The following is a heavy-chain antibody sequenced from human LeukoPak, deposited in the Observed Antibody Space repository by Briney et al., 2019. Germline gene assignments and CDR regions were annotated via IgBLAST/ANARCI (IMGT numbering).Heavy chain of an antibody. J-gene: IGHJ6*02. D-gene: IGHD3-22*01. Sequence: GASVKVSCKASGGTFSSYAISWVRQAPGQGLEWMGRIIPILGIANYAQKLQGRVTMTTDTSTSTAYMELRSLRSDDTAVYYCARGRATMIVATLAYYYGMDVWGQGTTVTVSS. V-gene: IGHV1-69*04. CDR1: GGTFSSYA. CDR2: IIPILGIA. CDR3: ARGRATMIVATLAYYYGMDV.